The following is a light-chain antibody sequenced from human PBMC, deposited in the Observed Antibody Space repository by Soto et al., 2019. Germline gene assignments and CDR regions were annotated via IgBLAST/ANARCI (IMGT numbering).Light chain of an antibody. V-gene: IGKV3-11*01. J-gene: IGKJ4*01. Sequence: ETVLTQSPGTLSLSPGERATLSCRASQSVNGNYLAWYQQKPGQAPRLLIYGASNGAAGIPARFSGTGSGTDFTLTISSLEPDDFAVYYCQQRYNWPLTFGGGTKVDIK. CDR2: GAS. CDR1: QSVNGNY. CDR3: QQRYNWPLT.